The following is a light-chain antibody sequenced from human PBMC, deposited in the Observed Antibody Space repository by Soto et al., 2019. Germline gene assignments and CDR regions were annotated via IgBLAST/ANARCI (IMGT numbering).Light chain of an antibody. CDR2: GNT. Sequence: QSVLTQPPSVSGAPGQRVSISCTGSSTNIGAGYGVPWYQQGPGTAPKLLIVGNTIRPSRVPDRFSASTSGTSASLALTGLQAEDEGDYYCQSYDSTLGAPYVCGTGTKVTVL. CDR1: STNIGAGYG. V-gene: IGLV1-40*01. J-gene: IGLJ1*01. CDR3: QSYDSTLGAPYV.